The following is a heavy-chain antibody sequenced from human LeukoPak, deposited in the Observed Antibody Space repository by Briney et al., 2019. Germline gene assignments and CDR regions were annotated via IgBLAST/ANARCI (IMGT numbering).Heavy chain of an antibody. CDR2: INSDGSST. V-gene: IGHV3-74*01. Sequence: PGGSLRLSCAASGFTFSYFWMHWVRQAPGKGLVWVSRINSDGSSTSYADSVKGRFTISRDNAKNTLYLQMNSLRDVDTAVYYCARSVGGWPNWFDSWGQGTLVTVSS. CDR3: ARSVGGWPNWFDS. J-gene: IGHJ5*01. D-gene: IGHD6-19*01. CDR1: GFTFSYFW.